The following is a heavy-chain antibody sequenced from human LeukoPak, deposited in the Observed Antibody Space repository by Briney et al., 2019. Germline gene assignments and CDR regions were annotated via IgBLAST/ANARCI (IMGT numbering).Heavy chain of an antibody. J-gene: IGHJ6*03. Sequence: SQTLSLTCTVSGGSISSGDYYWSWIRQPPGKGLEWIGYIYYSGSTYYNPSLKSRVTISVDTSKNQFSLKLSSVTAADTAVYYCARGVSGSYYLAYYYYMDVWGKGTTVTVSS. D-gene: IGHD1-26*01. CDR2: IYYSGST. CDR1: GGSISSGDYY. V-gene: IGHV4-30-4*08. CDR3: ARGVSGSYYLAYYYYMDV.